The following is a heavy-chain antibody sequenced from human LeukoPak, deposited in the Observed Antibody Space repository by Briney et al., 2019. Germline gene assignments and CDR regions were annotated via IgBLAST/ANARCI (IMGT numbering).Heavy chain of an antibody. V-gene: IGHV4-31*03. Sequence: SQTLSLTCTVSGGSISSGDYYWTWIRQRPGKGLEWIGYIYHSGSTLYNPSLKSRLSMSLDTSKNQFSLRLTSVTAADTAEYSWARGRDRHDGSYSYYFDYWGPGILVTVSS. CDR1: GGSISSGDYY. J-gene: IGHJ4*02. CDR3: ARGRDRHDGSYSYYFDY. D-gene: IGHD1-26*01. CDR2: IYHSGST.